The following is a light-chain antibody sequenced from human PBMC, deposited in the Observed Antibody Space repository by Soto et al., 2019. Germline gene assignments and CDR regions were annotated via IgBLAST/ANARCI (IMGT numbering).Light chain of an antibody. CDR3: QQYNSYLWT. J-gene: IGKJ1*01. CDR2: DAS. V-gene: IGKV1-5*01. CDR1: QSIGRW. Sequence: DIQMTQSPSTLSASVGDTVTVTCRASQSIGRWLAWYQQKPGEAPKLLIFDASTLENGVPARFSGSRSGPEFTLTISSLQPDDFATYYCQQYNSYLWTFGQGTKVDI.